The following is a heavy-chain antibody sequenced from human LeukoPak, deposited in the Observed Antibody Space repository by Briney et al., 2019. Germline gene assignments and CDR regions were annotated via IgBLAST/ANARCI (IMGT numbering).Heavy chain of an antibody. CDR3: ARDSRQYCSGGSCYSNNWFDP. Sequence: PGGSLRLSCAASGFTFSSYGMHWVRQAPGKGLEWVAVIWYDGSNKYYADSVKGRFTISRDNSKNTLYLQMNSLRAEDTAVYYCARDSRQYCSGGSCYSNNWFDPWGQGTLVTVSS. V-gene: IGHV3-33*01. J-gene: IGHJ5*02. CDR2: IWYDGSNK. D-gene: IGHD2-15*01. CDR1: GFTFSSYG.